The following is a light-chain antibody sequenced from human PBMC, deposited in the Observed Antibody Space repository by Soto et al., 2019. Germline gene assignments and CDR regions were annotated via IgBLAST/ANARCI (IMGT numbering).Light chain of an antibody. J-gene: IGLJ1*01. V-gene: IGLV1-47*01. Sequence: SLLTQPPSASGTPGQRVTIYCSGSSSNIGSNYVYWYQQLPGTAPKLLIYRNNQRPSGVPDRFSGSKSGTSASLAISGLRSEDEADYYCAAWDDSLSGYVFGTGTKVTVL. CDR2: RNN. CDR3: AAWDDSLSGYV. CDR1: SSNIGSNY.